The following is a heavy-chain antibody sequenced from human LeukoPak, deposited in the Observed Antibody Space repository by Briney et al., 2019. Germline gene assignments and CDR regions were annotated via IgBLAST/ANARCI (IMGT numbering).Heavy chain of an antibody. J-gene: IGHJ4*02. CDR1: GYSFTNYG. Sequence: GASVKVSCKASGYSFTNYGISWVRQAPGQGLEWMGWISAHNGNTNYAQKLQGRVTMTTDTSTSTAYKELRTLRSDDTAVYYCARDHSYASRGGSFDYWGQGTLVT. V-gene: IGHV1-18*01. CDR3: ARDHSYASRGGSFDY. CDR2: ISAHNGNT. D-gene: IGHD3-16*01.